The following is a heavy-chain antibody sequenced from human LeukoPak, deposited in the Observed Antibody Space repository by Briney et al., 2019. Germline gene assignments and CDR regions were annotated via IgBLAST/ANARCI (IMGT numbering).Heavy chain of an antibody. D-gene: IGHD3-10*01. CDR3: AKEFGSWVDY. Sequence: PGGSLRLSRAASGFTFSSYAMHWVRQAPGKGLEWVSGISGTGGTIYYVDSVKGRFIISRDNSKNTLYLHMSSLRAEDTAIYYCAKEFGSWVDYWGQGTLVTVSS. CDR1: GFTFSSYA. V-gene: IGHV3-23*01. J-gene: IGHJ4*02. CDR2: ISGTGGTI.